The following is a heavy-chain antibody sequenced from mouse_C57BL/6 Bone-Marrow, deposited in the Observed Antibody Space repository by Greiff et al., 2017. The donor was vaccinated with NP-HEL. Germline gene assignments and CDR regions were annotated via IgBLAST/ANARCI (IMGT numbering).Heavy chain of an antibody. Sequence: EVQLQQSGGDLVKPGGSLKLSCAASGFTFSSYGMSWVRQTPDKRLEWVATISSGGSYTYYPDSVKGRFTISRDNAKNTLYLQMSSLKSEDTAMYYCASPLLPDYWGQGTSVTVSS. V-gene: IGHV5-6*01. CDR1: GFTFSSYG. D-gene: IGHD2-10*01. J-gene: IGHJ4*01. CDR3: ASPLLPDY. CDR2: ISSGGSYT.